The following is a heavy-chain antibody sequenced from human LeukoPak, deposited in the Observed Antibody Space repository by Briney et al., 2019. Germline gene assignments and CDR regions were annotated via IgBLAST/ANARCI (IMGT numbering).Heavy chain of an antibody. V-gene: IGHV3-23*01. D-gene: IGHD3-10*01. CDR3: AKDHLGYYGSGSYYYFDY. CDR2: ISGSGRST. J-gene: IGHJ4*02. Sequence: GGSLRLSCAASGFTFSSYAMSWVRQAPGKGLGWVSAISGSGRSTYYADSVKGRFTISRDNSKNTLYLQMNSLRAEDTAVYYCAKDHLGYYGSGSYYYFDYWGQGTLVTVSS. CDR1: GFTFSSYA.